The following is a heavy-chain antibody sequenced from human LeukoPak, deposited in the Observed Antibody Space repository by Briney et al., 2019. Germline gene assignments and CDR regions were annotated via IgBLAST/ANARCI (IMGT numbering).Heavy chain of an antibody. J-gene: IGHJ4*02. CDR1: GFTFSSYA. Sequence: GRSLRLSCAASGFTFSSYAMHWVRQAPGKGLEWVSSISSSSSYIYYADSVKGRFTISRDNAKNSLYLQMNSLRAEDTAVYYCARSPSSGWHYLDYWGQGTLVTVSS. CDR2: ISSSSSYI. D-gene: IGHD6-19*01. V-gene: IGHV3-21*01. CDR3: ARSPSSGWHYLDY.